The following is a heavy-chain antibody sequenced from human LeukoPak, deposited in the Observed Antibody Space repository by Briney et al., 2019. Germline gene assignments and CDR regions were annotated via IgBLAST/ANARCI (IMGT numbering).Heavy chain of an antibody. D-gene: IGHD2-21*01. CDR1: GFTFSGYG. CDR2: IRYDGSNK. CDR3: AKAPREYDILCGF. V-gene: IGHV3-30*02. J-gene: IGHJ1*01. Sequence: GGSLRPSCAASGFTFSGYGMHWVRQAPGKGLEWVAFIRYDGSNKYYADSVKGRFTISRDNSKNTLYLQMNSLRSEDTAVYYCAKAPREYDILCGFWGQGTLVTVSS.